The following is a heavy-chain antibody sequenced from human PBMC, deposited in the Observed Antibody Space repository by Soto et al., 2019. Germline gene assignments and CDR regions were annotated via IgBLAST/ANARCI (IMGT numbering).Heavy chain of an antibody. Sequence: SETLSLTCTVSGGSISSYYWSWIRQPPGKGLEWIGYIYYSGSTNYNPSLKSRVTISVDTSKNQFSLKLSSVTAADTAVYYCARLGGYSGYDYKGNHYYGMDVWGQGTTVTVS. V-gene: IGHV4-59*08. D-gene: IGHD5-12*01. CDR3: ARLGGYSGYDYKGNHYYGMDV. CDR2: IYYSGST. CDR1: GGSISSYY. J-gene: IGHJ6*01.